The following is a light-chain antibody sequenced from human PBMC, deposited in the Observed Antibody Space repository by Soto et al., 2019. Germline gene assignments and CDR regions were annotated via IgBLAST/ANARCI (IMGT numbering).Light chain of an antibody. Sequence: QSALTQPRSVSGSPGQSVTISCTGTSSDVGGFNFVSWYQQYPGKAPKLMIFGVSERPSGVPDRFSGSKSDNTASLTISGLQTDDEADYYCCSYSGSHTSWVFGGGTKVTVL. CDR3: CSYSGSHTSWV. V-gene: IGLV2-11*01. CDR1: SSDVGGFNF. J-gene: IGLJ3*02. CDR2: GVS.